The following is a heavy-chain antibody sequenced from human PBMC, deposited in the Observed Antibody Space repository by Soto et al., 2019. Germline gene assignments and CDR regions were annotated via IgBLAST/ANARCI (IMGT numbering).Heavy chain of an antibody. CDR3: ARVPDH. D-gene: IGHD2-2*01. CDR2: MYHSGST. V-gene: IGHV4-30-2*01. CDR1: GASISSGGYS. J-gene: IGHJ4*02. Sequence: QLQLQESCAGLVKPSQTLSLTCAVSGASISSGGYSWSWIRQPPGKGLEWIGYMYHSGSTYYNPSLKSRVTISIDRSKNQFSLKLSSVTAADTAVYYCARVPDHWGQGILVTVSS.